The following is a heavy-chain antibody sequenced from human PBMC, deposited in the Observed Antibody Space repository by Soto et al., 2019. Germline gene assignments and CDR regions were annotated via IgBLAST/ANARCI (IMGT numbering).Heavy chain of an antibody. V-gene: IGHV4-31*03. J-gene: IGHJ6*03. CDR1: GCSISSGGYY. CDR3: ARLLMVRGVIMQLYYYYYMDV. Sequence: SETLSLTCTFSGCSISSGGYYLSWIRQHPGKGLEWIGYIYYSGSTYYNPSLKSRVTISVDTSKNQFSLKLSSVTAADTAVYYCARLLMVRGVIMQLYYYYYMDVWGKGTTVTVSS. D-gene: IGHD3-10*01. CDR2: IYYSGST.